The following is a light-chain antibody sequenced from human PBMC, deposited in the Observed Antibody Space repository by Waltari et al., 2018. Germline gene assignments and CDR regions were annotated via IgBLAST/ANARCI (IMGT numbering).Light chain of an antibody. J-gene: IGLJ2*01. CDR2: SNN. CDR1: NSNIVRNT. V-gene: IGLV1-44*01. CDR3: STWDDRLTGVV. Sequence: QSVLAQPPSASGTPGQRITISCSGSNSNIVRNTVNWYQQFPGTAPRLLIYSNNQRPSGVPDRFSASKSGSSAALAIYGLHSEDEADYYCSTWDDRLTGVVFGGGTKVTVL.